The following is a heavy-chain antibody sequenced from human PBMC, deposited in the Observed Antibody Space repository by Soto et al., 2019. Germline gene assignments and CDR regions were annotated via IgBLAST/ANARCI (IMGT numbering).Heavy chain of an antibody. CDR2: IYPGDSDT. D-gene: IGHD3-3*01. CDR3: ARQQYDFWSGYNYYYYYGMDV. Sequence: GESLKISCKGSRYSFTSYWIGWVRQMPGKGLEWMGIIYPGDSDTRYSPSFQGQVTISADKSISTAYLQWSSLKASDTAMYYCARQQYDFWSGYNYYYYYGMDVWGQGTTVTVSS. V-gene: IGHV5-51*01. J-gene: IGHJ6*02. CDR1: RYSFTSYW.